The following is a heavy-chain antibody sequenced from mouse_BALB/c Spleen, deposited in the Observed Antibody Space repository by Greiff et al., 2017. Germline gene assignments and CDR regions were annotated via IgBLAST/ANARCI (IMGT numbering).Heavy chain of an antibody. CDR3: ARGAATSGY. D-gene: IGHD1-2*01. V-gene: IGHV1-87*01. CDR1: GYTFTSYW. J-gene: IGHJ2*01. Sequence: VQLQQSGAELARPGASVKLSCKASGYTFTSYWMQWVKQRPGQGLEWIGAIYPGDGDTRYTQKFKGKATLTADKSSSTAYMQLSSLASEDSAVYYCARGAATSGYWGQGTTLTVSS. CDR2: IYPGDGDT.